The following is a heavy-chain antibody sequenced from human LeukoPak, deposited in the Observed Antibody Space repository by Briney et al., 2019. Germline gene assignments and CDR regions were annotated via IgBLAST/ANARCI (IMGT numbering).Heavy chain of an antibody. J-gene: IGHJ4*02. V-gene: IGHV4-59*08. Sequence: SETLSLTCTVSGGSISSYYWSWIRQPPGKGLEWIGYIYYSGSTNYNPSLKSRVTISVDTSKNQFSLKLSSVTAADTAVYYCARHWDTAVVTFGYSYGDYFDYWGQGTLVTVSS. D-gene: IGHD5-18*01. CDR1: GGSISSYY. CDR2: IYYSGST. CDR3: ARHWDTAVVTFGYSYGDYFDY.